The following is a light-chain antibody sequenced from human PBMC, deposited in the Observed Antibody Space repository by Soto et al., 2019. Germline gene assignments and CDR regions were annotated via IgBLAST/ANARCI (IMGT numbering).Light chain of an antibody. J-gene: IGKJ1*01. CDR2: GAS. CDR1: QSVTHNN. V-gene: IGKV3-20*01. CDR3: QQYGSSPPRT. Sequence: EIVLTQSPGTLSLSPGERATLSCRASQSVTHNNLAWYQQKPGQAPRLLIHGASSRATGIPDRFSGSGSGTDFTLTISRLEPEDFVVYYCQQYGSSPPRTFGQGTKVEIK.